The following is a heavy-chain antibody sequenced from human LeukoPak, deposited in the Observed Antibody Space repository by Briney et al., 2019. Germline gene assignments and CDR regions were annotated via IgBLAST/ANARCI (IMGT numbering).Heavy chain of an antibody. CDR3: ARGQGLVHLSVDAIDF. Sequence: PSETLSLTCAVSDYSISSGYYRAWIRQPPGKGLEWIGNIYHSGNTFYTPSLKSRATISVDTSKNQFSLRLTSVTAADTAVYFCARGQGLVHLSVDAIDFWGPGTMVTVSS. J-gene: IGHJ3*01. CDR2: IYHSGNT. V-gene: IGHV4-38-2*01. CDR1: DYSISSGYY. D-gene: IGHD6-19*01.